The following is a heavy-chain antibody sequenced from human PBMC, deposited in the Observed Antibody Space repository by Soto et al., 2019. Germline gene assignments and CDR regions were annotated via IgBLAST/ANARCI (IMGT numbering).Heavy chain of an antibody. D-gene: IGHD6-13*01. CDR1: GGTFSSYA. J-gene: IGHJ6*02. Sequence: QVQLVQSGAEVKKPGSSVKVSCKASGGTFSSYAISWVRQAPGQGLEWMGGIIPIFGTANYAQKFQRRVTITADESTSTAYMELSSLRSEDTAVYYCASGSVAAAGSHYYYYYGMDVWGQGTTVTVSS. CDR2: IIPIFGTA. V-gene: IGHV1-69*01. CDR3: ASGSVAAAGSHYYYYYGMDV.